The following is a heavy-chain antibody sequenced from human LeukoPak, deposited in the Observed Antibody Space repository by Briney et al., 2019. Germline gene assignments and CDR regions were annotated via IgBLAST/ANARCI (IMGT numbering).Heavy chain of an antibody. CDR2: IWYDGSNK. Sequence: GGSLRLSCAASGFTFSSYAMHWVRQAPGKGLEWVAVIWYDGSNKYYADSVKGRFTISRDNSKNTLYLQMNSLRAEDTAVYYCAKDSSSWFFDYWGQGTVVTVSS. V-gene: IGHV3-33*06. CDR3: AKDSSSWFFDY. D-gene: IGHD6-13*01. J-gene: IGHJ4*02. CDR1: GFTFSSYA.